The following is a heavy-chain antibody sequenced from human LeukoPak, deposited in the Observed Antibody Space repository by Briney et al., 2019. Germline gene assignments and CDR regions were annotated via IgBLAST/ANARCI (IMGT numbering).Heavy chain of an antibody. D-gene: IGHD6-6*01. CDR3: ARVPGLSIAARPRYYYYMYV. J-gene: IGHJ6*03. Sequence: PSEPLSLTCTLSGRSISRYYWSWIRQPPGKGLEWIGYIYYRWSTNYNPSLKSRVTISVDTSKNQFSLKLSSVTAADTAVYYCARVPGLSIAARPRYYYYMYVWGKGTTVTVSS. CDR1: GRSISRYY. CDR2: IYYRWST. V-gene: IGHV4-59*01.